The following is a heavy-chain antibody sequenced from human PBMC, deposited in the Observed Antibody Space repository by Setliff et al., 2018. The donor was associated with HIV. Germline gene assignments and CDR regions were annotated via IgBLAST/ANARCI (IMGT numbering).Heavy chain of an antibody. CDR2: IVPILGIA. Sequence: GASVKVFCKASGGTFTNSAIGWVRQAPGQGLEWMGAIVPILGIANSAQKFQGRVTITTDESTNTAYMELSSLRSEDTAVYYCARIPTGGAFDIWGQGTVVTVSS. V-gene: IGHV1-69*10. CDR1: GGTFTNSA. J-gene: IGHJ3*02. CDR3: ARIPTGGAFDI. D-gene: IGHD7-27*01.